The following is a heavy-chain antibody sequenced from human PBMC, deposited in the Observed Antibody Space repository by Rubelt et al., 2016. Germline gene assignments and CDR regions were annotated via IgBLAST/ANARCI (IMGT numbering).Heavy chain of an antibody. D-gene: IGHD6-19*01. CDR1: GGSISSSSYY. CDR3: ARHVPPYSSGWYYFDY. J-gene: IGHJ4*02. V-gene: IGHV4-39*01. CDR2: IYYSGST. Sequence: QLQLQESGPGLVKPSETLSLTCTVSGGSISSSSYYWGWIRQPPGKGLEWIGSIYYSGSTYYNPSLSVWVTRSVATSKNQFSLKLSSVTAADTAVYYCARHVPPYSSGWYYFDYWGQGTLVTVSS.